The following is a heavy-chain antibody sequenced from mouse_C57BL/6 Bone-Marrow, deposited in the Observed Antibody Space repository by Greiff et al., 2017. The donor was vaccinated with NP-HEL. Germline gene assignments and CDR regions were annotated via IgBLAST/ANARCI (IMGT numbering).Heavy chain of an antibody. V-gene: IGHV1-87*01. J-gene: IGHJ1*03. Sequence: VQLQESGPELARPWASVKISCQAFSTFSRRVHFAIRDTKYWMQWVKQRPGQGLEWIGAIYPGNGDTRYNQKFKGKATLTADHSSSTAYMQRSSLTSEDSAVYYCACRSHKDYWYFDVWGTGTTVTVSS. CDR2: GQGLEWIG. CDR1: STFSRRVH. CDR3: SEDSAVYYCACRSHKDYWYFDV.